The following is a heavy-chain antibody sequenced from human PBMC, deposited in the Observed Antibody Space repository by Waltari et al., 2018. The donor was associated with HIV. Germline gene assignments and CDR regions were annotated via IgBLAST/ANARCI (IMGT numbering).Heavy chain of an antibody. V-gene: IGHV3-33*01. D-gene: IGHD3-22*01. J-gene: IGHJ4*02. CDR3: ARTPYDTSGYCFDY. CDR1: GFIFSSYG. Sequence: QVQLVEAGGGVVQPGRSLRLSCTASGFIFSSYGMHWVRQAPGKGLEWVAVVWYDGNNKYYADSVKGRFTISRDNSKNTLYLQMNNLRVEDTAVYYCARTPYDTSGYCFDYWGQGTLFTVSS. CDR2: VWYDGNNK.